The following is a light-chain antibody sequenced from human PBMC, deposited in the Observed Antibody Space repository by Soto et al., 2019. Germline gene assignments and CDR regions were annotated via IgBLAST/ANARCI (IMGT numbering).Light chain of an antibody. CDR2: DAS. CDR3: QQNSSYSSGWT. Sequence: EIQMTQSPSTLSASVGDRVTITCRASQSISSWLAWYQQKPGKAPKLLIYDASILENGVPSRFSGSGSGTEFPLTFSSLKPDDFAIYYCQQNSSYSSGWTLGQGTKVEIK. J-gene: IGKJ1*01. CDR1: QSISSW. V-gene: IGKV1-5*01.